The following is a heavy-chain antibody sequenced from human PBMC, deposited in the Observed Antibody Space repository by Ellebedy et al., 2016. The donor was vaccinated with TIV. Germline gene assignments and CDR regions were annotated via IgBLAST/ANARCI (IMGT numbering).Heavy chain of an antibody. CDR1: GGSFSGYY. CDR2: INHSGST. D-gene: IGHD3-16*02. Sequence: MPSETLSLTCAVNGGSFSGYYWTWIRQPPGKGLEWIGEINHSGSTHYKPSRKSRVTTSVHSSKNPFSLKLSSVTAADTAVYYCARLTYDSVWGSYRYDPWGQGTLVTVSS. V-gene: IGHV4-34*01. CDR3: ARLTYDSVWGSYRYDP. J-gene: IGHJ5*02.